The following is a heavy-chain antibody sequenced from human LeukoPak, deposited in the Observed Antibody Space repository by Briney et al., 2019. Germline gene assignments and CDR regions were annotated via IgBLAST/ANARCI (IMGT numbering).Heavy chain of an antibody. Sequence: PGGSLRLSCAASGFTFNSYDMSWVRQAPGKGLEWVSAISDSGGSTSYADSVKGRFTISRDNSKITLYLQMNSLRAEDTAVYYCAKRPTAYGAFDIWGQGTMVTVSS. D-gene: IGHD3-16*01. CDR3: AKRPTAYGAFDI. CDR1: GFTFNSYD. J-gene: IGHJ3*02. V-gene: IGHV3-23*01. CDR2: ISDSGGST.